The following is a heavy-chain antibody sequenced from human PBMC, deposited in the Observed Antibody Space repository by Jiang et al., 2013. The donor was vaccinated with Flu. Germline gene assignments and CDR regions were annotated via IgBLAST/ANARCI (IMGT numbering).Heavy chain of an antibody. CDR2: IFPGGST. V-gene: IGHV4-4*02. CDR1: GASISSSYW. CDR3: ARLQSESYEGGYVWYFQD. J-gene: IGHJ1*01. D-gene: IGHD3-16*01. Sequence: GPGLVKPSGTLSLTCAVSGASISSSYWWTWVRQPPGKGLEWIGEIFPGGSTNYNPSLQSRVSISVDKSSNHFSLTLTSVTAADTAVYYCARLQSESYEGGYVWYFQDWGQGTLI.